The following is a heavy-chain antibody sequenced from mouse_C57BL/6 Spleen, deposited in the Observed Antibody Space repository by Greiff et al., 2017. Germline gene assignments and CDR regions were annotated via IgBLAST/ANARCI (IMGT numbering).Heavy chain of an antibody. CDR1: GYTFTSYW. V-gene: IGHV1-69*01. CDR3: AALPQYDYDEAY. Sequence: QVQLQQPGAELVMPGASVKLSCKASGYTFTSYWMHWVKQRPGQGLEWIGEIDPSDSYTNYNQKFKGKSTLTVDKSSSTAYMQLSSLTSEDSAVYCCAALPQYDYDEAYWGQGTLVTVSA. J-gene: IGHJ3*01. D-gene: IGHD2-4*01. CDR2: IDPSDSYT.